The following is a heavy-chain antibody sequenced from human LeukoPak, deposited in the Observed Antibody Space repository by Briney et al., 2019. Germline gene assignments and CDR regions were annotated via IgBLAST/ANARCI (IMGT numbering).Heavy chain of an antibody. Sequence: PGGSLRLSCAASGFTFSSYSMNWVRQAPGKGLEWVSSISSSSSYIYYADSVKGRFTISRDNARSSLYLQMNSLRAEDTAVYYCARNGADDYGDYWGQGTLVTVSS. CDR2: ISSSSSYI. D-gene: IGHD4-17*01. CDR1: GFTFSSYS. CDR3: ARNGADDYGDY. V-gene: IGHV3-21*01. J-gene: IGHJ4*02.